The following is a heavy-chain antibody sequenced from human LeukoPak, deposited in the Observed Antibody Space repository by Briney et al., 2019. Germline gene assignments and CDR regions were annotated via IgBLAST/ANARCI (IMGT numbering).Heavy chain of an antibody. J-gene: IGHJ4*02. CDR1: GFTFINYA. Sequence: GGSLRLSCEASGFTFINYAMTWVRQGPGKGLEWVSVIDSSGGGIHYADAVKGRFIVSRDNSKNTVFLQMNSLRAEDTAVYYCAKYRVSAPPPRDFDYWGRGTLVSVSS. CDR2: IDSSGGGI. CDR3: AKYRVSAPPPRDFDY. D-gene: IGHD6-6*01. V-gene: IGHV3-23*01.